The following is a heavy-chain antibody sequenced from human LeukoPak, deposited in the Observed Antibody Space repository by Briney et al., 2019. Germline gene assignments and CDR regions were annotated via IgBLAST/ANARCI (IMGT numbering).Heavy chain of an antibody. CDR3: ANGYSSSSV. CDR2: ISGSGGST. CDR1: GFTFSSYA. J-gene: IGHJ4*02. Sequence: GGSLRLSCAASGFTFSSYAMSWVRQAPGKGPEWVSAISGSGGSTYYAASVKGRFTISRDNSKNTLYLQMNRLRAEDTAVYYCANGYSSSSVWGQGTLVTVSS. D-gene: IGHD6-6*01. V-gene: IGHV3-23*01.